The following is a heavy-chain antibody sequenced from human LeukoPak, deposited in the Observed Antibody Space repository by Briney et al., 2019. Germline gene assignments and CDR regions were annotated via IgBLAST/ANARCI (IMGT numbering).Heavy chain of an antibody. Sequence: ASVKVSCKVSGYTLTELSMHWVRQAPGKGLEWMGGFGPEDGETIYAQKFQGRVTMTEDTSTDTAYMELSSLRSEDTAVYYCATDGYWYYDSSGYSWFDPWGQGTLVTVSS. CDR1: GYTLTELS. CDR2: FGPEDGET. D-gene: IGHD3-22*01. CDR3: ATDGYWYYDSSGYSWFDP. V-gene: IGHV1-24*01. J-gene: IGHJ5*02.